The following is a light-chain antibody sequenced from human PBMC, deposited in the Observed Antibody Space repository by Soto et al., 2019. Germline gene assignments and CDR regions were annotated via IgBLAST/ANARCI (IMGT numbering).Light chain of an antibody. CDR2: KTS. Sequence: DIHMTQSPSTLSASVGDRVTITCRASQSLTMWLAGYQQKPGKAPNLLLYKTSSLESGAPSRFIGSGSGTEFTLTISSLQPDDFAAYYCQHWTDYSWTFGQGTKVEVK. V-gene: IGKV1-5*03. CDR1: QSLTMW. J-gene: IGKJ1*01. CDR3: QHWTDYSWT.